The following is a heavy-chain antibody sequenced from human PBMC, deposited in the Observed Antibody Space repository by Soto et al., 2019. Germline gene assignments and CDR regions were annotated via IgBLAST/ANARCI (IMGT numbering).Heavy chain of an antibody. V-gene: IGHV1-69*01. Sequence: QVQLVQSGAEVKKPGSSVKVSCKASGGTLSSYAISWERQAPGQGIEWMGGVIPIFGTANYAQKFQGRDTITADESTSTAYMELSSLRSEDTAVYYCARDDYGDYTLGYWGQGTLVTVSS. CDR2: VIPIFGTA. CDR3: ARDDYGDYTLGY. D-gene: IGHD4-17*01. CDR1: GGTLSSYA. J-gene: IGHJ1*01.